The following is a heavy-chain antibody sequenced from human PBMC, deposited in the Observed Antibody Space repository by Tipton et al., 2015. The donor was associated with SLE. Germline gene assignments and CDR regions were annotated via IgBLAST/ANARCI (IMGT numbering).Heavy chain of an antibody. CDR1: GGSMNIGVLY. CDR2: ISYSGST. CDR3: ARFMISVGFDY. V-gene: IGHV4-31*03. J-gene: IGHJ4*02. Sequence: TLSLTCTVSGGSMNIGVLYWGWIRQHPGKGLAWIGYISYSGSTYYNPSLKSRITISVDTSQNQFSLKLSSVTAADTAVYYCARFMISVGFDYWGQGTLVTVSS. D-gene: IGHD3-16*01.